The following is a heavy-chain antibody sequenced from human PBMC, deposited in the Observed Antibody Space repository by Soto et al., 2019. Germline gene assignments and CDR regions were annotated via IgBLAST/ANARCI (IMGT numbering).Heavy chain of an antibody. CDR1: GGSISSSSYY. Sequence: PSETLSLTCTVSGGSISSSSYYWGWIRQPPGKGLEWIGSIYYSGSTYYNPSLKSRVTISVDTSKNQFSLKLSSVTAADTAVYYCARRDGGSYGRGFDYWGQGTLVTVSS. CDR2: IYYSGST. D-gene: IGHD1-26*01. V-gene: IGHV4-39*01. CDR3: ARRDGGSYGRGFDY. J-gene: IGHJ4*02.